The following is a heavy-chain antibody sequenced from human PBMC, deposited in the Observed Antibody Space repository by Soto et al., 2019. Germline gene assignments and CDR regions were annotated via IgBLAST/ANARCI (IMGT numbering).Heavy chain of an antibody. CDR3: AGQTFTIAAASYGRSNWFDP. D-gene: IGHD6-25*01. CDR1: DFAFSTHA. V-gene: IGHV3-30-3*01. Sequence: GGSLRLSCTASDFAFSTHAMHWVRQAPGEGLEWVAVISFDGTNKYYADSVKGRFTISRDNSRSTLYLQMNSLRIEDTAVYYCAGQTFTIAAASYGRSNWFDPWGPGTLVNVSS. CDR2: ISFDGTNK. J-gene: IGHJ5*02.